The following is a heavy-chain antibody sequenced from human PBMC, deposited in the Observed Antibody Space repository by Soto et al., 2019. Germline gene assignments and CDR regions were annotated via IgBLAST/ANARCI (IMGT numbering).Heavy chain of an antibody. J-gene: IGHJ6*02. D-gene: IGHD2-8*01. CDR2: IIPIFGTT. CDR1: GGTFSSYA. CDR3: ACDIVLMVYAIKDYYYGMDV. V-gene: IGHV1-69*13. Sequence: SVKVSCKASGGTFSSYAISWVRQAPGQGLEWMGGIIPIFGTTNYAQKFQGRITITADESTSTAYMELSSLRSEDTVVYYCACDIVLMVYAIKDYYYGMDVWGQGTTVTVSS.